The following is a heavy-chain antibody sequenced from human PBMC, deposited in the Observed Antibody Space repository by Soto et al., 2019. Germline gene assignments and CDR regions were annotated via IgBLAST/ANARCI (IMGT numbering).Heavy chain of an antibody. Sequence: EVQLVESGGGLVKPGGSLRLSCAASGFTFGNAWMNWVRQTPGKGLEWVGRIKSKTDGGTADYAAPVKGRFTISRADSKNALYLQMTSLKTEDTAVYYCTTDRGHMYDFDYWGQGTLVPVSS. J-gene: IGHJ4*02. CDR1: GFTFGNAW. V-gene: IGHV3-15*01. CDR2: IKSKTDGGTA. CDR3: TTDRGHMYDFDY. D-gene: IGHD5-18*01.